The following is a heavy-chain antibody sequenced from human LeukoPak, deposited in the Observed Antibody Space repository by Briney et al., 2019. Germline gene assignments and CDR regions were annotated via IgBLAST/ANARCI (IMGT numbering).Heavy chain of an antibody. CDR2: IYYSGST. V-gene: IGHV4-31*03. CDR1: GGSISSGGYY. CDR3: ARDEYGDEGLVY. J-gene: IGHJ4*02. D-gene: IGHD4-17*01. Sequence: PSETLSLTCTVSGGSISSGGYYWSWIRQHPGRGLEWIGYIYYSGSTYYNPSLKSRVTISVDTSKNQFSQKLSSVTAADTAVYYCARDEYGDEGLVYWGQGTLVTVSS.